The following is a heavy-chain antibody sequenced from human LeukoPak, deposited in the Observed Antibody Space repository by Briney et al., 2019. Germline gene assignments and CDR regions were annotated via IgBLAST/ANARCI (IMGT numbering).Heavy chain of an antibody. D-gene: IGHD6-19*01. Sequence: GGSLRLSCAASAFPFSTYPMSWVRQAPGKGLEWVSSIRGSSNYIHYADSVKGRFSISRDNAKSSLYLQMNSLRADDTAVYYCARLDSSAWFSDYWGQGTLVTVSS. J-gene: IGHJ4*02. CDR2: IRGSSNYI. V-gene: IGHV3-21*01. CDR1: AFPFSTYP. CDR3: ARLDSSAWFSDY.